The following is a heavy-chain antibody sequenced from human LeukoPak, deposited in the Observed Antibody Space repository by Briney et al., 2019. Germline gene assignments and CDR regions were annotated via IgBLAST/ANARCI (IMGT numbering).Heavy chain of an antibody. D-gene: IGHD2-15*01. CDR1: GYTFTSYY. J-gene: IGHJ6*02. Sequence: GASVKVSCKASGYTFTSYYMHWVRQAPGQGLEWMGIINPSGGSTSYAQKFQGRVTMTRDTSTSTVYMELSSLRSEDTAVYYCATGKWSIGRRLYEVTYYYYYGMDVWGQGTTVTVSS. CDR2: INPSGGST. V-gene: IGHV1-46*01. CDR3: ATGKWSIGRRLYEVTYYYYYGMDV.